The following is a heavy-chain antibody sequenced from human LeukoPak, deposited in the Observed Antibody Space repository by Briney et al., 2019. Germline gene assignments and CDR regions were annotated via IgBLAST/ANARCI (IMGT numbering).Heavy chain of an antibody. CDR1: GSTFNNYG. J-gene: IGHJ4*02. D-gene: IGHD3-22*01. V-gene: IGHV3-33*08. Sequence: GGSLRLSCAASGSTFNNYGMSWVRQAPGKGLEWVAVIWYDGSNKYYADSVKGRFTISRDNSKNTLYLQMNSLRAEDTAVYYCARDSSGYPFDYWGQGTLVTVSS. CDR2: IWYDGSNK. CDR3: ARDSSGYPFDY.